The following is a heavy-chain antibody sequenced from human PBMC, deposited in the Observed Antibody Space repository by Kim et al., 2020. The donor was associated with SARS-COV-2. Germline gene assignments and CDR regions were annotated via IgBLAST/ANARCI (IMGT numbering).Heavy chain of an antibody. J-gene: IGHJ6*02. CDR3: AKDYGRDYNDFWSGYSTQYYYYGMDV. D-gene: IGHD3-3*01. CDR1: GFIFSRYA. CDR2: INSNGDST. V-gene: IGHV3-64D*09. Sequence: GGSLRLSCSPSGFIFSRYAMHWVRQAPGKGLEYVSGINSNGDSTYDADSVKDRFSVSRDNSKNTLYLQMSSLRAEDTAVYYCAKDYGRDYNDFWSGYSTQYYYYGMDVWGQGTTVIVSS.